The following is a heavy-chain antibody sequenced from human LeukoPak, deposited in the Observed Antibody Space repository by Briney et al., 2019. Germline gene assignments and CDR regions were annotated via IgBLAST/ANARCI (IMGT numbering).Heavy chain of an antibody. V-gene: IGHV1-69*05. Sequence: ASVKVSCEASGGTFSSYAISWVRQAPGQGLEWMGRIIPIFGTANYAQKFQGRVTITTDESTSTAYMELSSLRSEDTAVYYCARYYGSGSYYLDYWGQGTLVTVSS. J-gene: IGHJ4*02. CDR2: IIPIFGTA. CDR1: GGTFSSYA. D-gene: IGHD3-10*01. CDR3: ARYYGSGSYYLDY.